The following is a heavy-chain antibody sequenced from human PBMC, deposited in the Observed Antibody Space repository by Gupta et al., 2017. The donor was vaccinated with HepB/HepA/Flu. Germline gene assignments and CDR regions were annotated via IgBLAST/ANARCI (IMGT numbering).Heavy chain of an antibody. Sequence: QVQLVESGGGVVQPGTSLRLSCAVSGFTFRNFGMHWVRQAPGKGLEWVAIIWYDGNNKFYGDSVKGRFMVSRDNSRNTMFLKMDSLRVEDTAVYYCARGNGHISGYKDYWGQGTQVTVSS. D-gene: IGHD5-24*01. V-gene: IGHV3-33*01. CDR3: ARGNGHISGYKDY. CDR2: IWYDGNNK. CDR1: GFTFRNFG. J-gene: IGHJ4*02.